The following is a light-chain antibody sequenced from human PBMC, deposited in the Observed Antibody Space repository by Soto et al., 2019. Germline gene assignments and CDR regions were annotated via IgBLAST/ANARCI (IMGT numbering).Light chain of an antibody. CDR3: QQHNSISIT. J-gene: IGKJ5*01. V-gene: IGKV1-5*03. CDR1: ESISRG. CDR2: KAS. Sequence: DIQMTQSPSTPSASVGDRVTITCRASESISRGLAWYQQKPGKAPKLLIYKASSLESGVPSRFSGSGSGTEFTLTINSLQDDDFATYYCQQHNSISITFGQGTRLEIK.